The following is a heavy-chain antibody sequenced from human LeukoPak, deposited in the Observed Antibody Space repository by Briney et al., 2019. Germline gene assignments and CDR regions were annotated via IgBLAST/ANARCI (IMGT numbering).Heavy chain of an antibody. CDR3: VRGQLGPDY. CDR1: GFTLNTYW. CDR2: IDNDGSNT. D-gene: IGHD7-27*01. Sequence: GGSLRLSCAASGFTLNTYWMHWVRQGPGKGLVWVSRIDNDGSNTVYADSVKGRFTTSRDNAKNTLYLQMNSLRAEDTAVYYCVRGQLGPDYWGQGTLVIVSS. J-gene: IGHJ4*02. V-gene: IGHV3-74*03.